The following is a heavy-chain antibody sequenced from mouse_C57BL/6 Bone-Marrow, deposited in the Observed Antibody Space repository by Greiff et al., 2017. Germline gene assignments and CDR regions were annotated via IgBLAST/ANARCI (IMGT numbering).Heavy chain of an antibody. Sequence: VQLQQPGAELVKPGASVKLSCKASGYTFTSYWMHWVKQRPGQGLEWIGMIHPNSGSTNYNEKFKSKATLTVDKSSSTAYMQLSSLTSEDSAVYYCARSLYYYGSSPVGYWGQGTLVTVSA. J-gene: IGHJ3*01. V-gene: IGHV1-64*01. CDR2: IHPNSGST. CDR3: ARSLYYYGSSPVGY. CDR1: GYTFTSYW. D-gene: IGHD1-1*01.